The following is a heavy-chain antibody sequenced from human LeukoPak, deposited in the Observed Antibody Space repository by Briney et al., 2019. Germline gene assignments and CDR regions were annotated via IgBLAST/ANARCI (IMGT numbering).Heavy chain of an antibody. CDR2: IGGRDGST. J-gene: IGHJ4*02. CDR1: GFTFSSYG. Sequence: PGGSLRLSCAASGFTFSSYGMSWVRQAPGKGLEWVSVIGGRDGSTYYADSVKGRFTISRDNSKNTLHVQMNSLRAEDTAVYYCAKGHYYGSGSLDYWGQGTLVTVSS. V-gene: IGHV3-23*01. CDR3: AKGHYYGSGSLDY. D-gene: IGHD3-10*01.